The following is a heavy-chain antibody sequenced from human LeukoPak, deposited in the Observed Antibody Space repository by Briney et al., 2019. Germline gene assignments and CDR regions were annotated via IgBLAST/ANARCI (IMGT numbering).Heavy chain of an antibody. CDR3: AKSYFDYSTYYSYYFNL. D-gene: IGHD4-11*01. Sequence: SETLSLTCTVSGGSISSYYWSWIRQPPGKGLEWIGYIYTSGSTNYNPSLKSRVTISGDTSKNQFALKLSSVTAADTAVYYCAKSYFDYSTYYSYYFNLWGQGALVTVSS. J-gene: IGHJ4*02. V-gene: IGHV4-4*09. CDR2: IYTSGST. CDR1: GGSISSYY.